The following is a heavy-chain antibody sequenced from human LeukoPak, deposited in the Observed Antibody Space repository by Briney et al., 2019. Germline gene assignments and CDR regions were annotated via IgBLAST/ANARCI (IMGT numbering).Heavy chain of an antibody. CDR2: ISSSGSTI. CDR1: GFTFSDYY. V-gene: IGHV3-11*01. J-gene: IGHJ5*02. CDR3: AKGQNWNYDSWFDP. Sequence: GGSLRLSCAASGFTFSDYYMSWIRQAPGKGLEWVSYISSSGSTIYYADSVKGRFTISRDNSKNTLYLQMNSLRAEDTAVYYCAKGQNWNYDSWFDPWGQGTLVTVSS. D-gene: IGHD1-7*01.